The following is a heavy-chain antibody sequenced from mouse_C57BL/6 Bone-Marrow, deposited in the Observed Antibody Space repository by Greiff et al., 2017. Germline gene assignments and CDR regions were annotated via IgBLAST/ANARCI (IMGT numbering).Heavy chain of an antibody. J-gene: IGHJ2*01. CDR1: GYTFTSYW. CDR2: IYPGNSDT. Sequence: VQLQQSGTVLARPGASVKMSCKTSGYTFTSYWMHWVKQRPGQGLEWIGAIYPGNSDTSYNQKFKGKAKLTAVTSASTAYMELSSLTNEDSAVYYCTRVRIYYDYIYYFDDWGQGTTLTVSS. V-gene: IGHV1-5*01. D-gene: IGHD2-4*01. CDR3: TRVRIYYDYIYYFDD.